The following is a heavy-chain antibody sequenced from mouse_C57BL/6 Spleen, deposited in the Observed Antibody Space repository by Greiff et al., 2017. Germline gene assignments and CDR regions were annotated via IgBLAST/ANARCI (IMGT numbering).Heavy chain of an antibody. J-gene: IGHJ3*01. CDR3: ARLYYGYDGAY. CDR1: GYTFTSYG. D-gene: IGHD2-2*01. CDR2: IYPRSGNT. Sequence: VKLMESGAELARPGASVKLSCKASGYTFTSYGISWVKQRTGQGLEWIGEIYPRSGNTYYNEKFKGKATLTADKSSSTAYMELRSLTSEDSAVYFCARLYYGYDGAYWGQGTLVTVSA. V-gene: IGHV1-81*01.